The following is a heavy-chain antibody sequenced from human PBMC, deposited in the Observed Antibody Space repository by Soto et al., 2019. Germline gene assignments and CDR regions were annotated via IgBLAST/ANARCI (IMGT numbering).Heavy chain of an antibody. CDR3: ARAGRVFNWFDP. V-gene: IGHV4-59*01. J-gene: IGHJ5*02. CDR2: IYYSGST. CDR1: GGSISSYY. Sequence: SETLSLTCTVSGGSISSYYWSWIRQPPGKGLEWIGYIYYSGSTNYNPSLKSRVTISVDTSKNQFSLKLSSVTAADTAVYYCARAGRVFNWFDPWGQGTLVTVSS. D-gene: IGHD6-6*01.